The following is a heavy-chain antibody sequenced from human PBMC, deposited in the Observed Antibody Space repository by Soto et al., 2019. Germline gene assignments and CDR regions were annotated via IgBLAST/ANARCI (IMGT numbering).Heavy chain of an antibody. D-gene: IGHD3-10*01. CDR1: GYTFTSYG. CDR3: ARMIYYYGSGSYLDY. CDR2: ISAYNGNT. Sequence: QVQLVQSGAEVKKPGASVKVSCKASGYTFTSYGISWVRQAPGQGLEWMGWISAYNGNTNYAQKLQGRVTMTTDTSTSTAYMERRSLRSDDTAVYYCARMIYYYGSGSYLDYWGQGTLVTVSS. V-gene: IGHV1-18*01. J-gene: IGHJ4*02.